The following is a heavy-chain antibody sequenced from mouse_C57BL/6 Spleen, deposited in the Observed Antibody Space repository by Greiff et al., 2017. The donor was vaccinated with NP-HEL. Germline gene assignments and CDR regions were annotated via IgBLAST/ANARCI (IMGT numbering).Heavy chain of an antibody. CDR1: GFSFNTYA. D-gene: IGHD1-1*01. J-gene: IGHJ1*03. CDR3: VRDYGSSYDWYFDV. CDR2: IRSKSNNYAT. V-gene: IGHV10-1*01. Sequence: EVHLVESGGGLVQPKGSLKLSCAASGFSFNTYAMNWVRQAPGKGLEWVARIRSKSNNYATYYADSVKDRFTISRDDSESMLYLQMNNLKTEDTAMYYCVRDYGSSYDWYFDVWGTGTTVTVSS.